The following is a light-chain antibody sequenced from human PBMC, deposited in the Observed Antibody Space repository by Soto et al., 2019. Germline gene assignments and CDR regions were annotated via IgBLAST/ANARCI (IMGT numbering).Light chain of an antibody. J-gene: IGKJ2*01. V-gene: IGKV3-20*01. CDR1: QSVSSSY. Sequence: EIVLTQSPGTLSLSPGERATLSCRASQSVSSSYLAWYQQKPGQAPRHLIYGASSRATGIPDRFSGSGSGTDFTLAIRRLEPEDFAVYYCQQYGSSPLYTFGQGPKLEIK. CDR3: QQYGSSPLYT. CDR2: GAS.